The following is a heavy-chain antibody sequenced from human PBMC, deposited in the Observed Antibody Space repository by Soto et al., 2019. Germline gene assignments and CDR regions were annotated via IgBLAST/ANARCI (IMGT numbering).Heavy chain of an antibody. CDR1: GYTFTSYG. CDR3: ARVRDYYDSSGDIGFRLDI. Sequence: QVQLVQSGAEVKKPGASVKVSCKASGYTFTSYGISWVRQAPGQGLEWMGWISAYNGNTNYAQKLQGRVTMTTDTYTSTAYMELRSLRSDDTAVYYCARVRDYYDSSGDIGFRLDIWGQGTMVTVSS. CDR2: ISAYNGNT. V-gene: IGHV1-18*01. D-gene: IGHD3-22*01. J-gene: IGHJ3*02.